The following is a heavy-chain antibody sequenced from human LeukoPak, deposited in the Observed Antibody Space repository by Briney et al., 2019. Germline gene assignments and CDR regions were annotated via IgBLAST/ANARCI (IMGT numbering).Heavy chain of an antibody. V-gene: IGHV7-4-1*02. D-gene: IGHD2-2*01. Sequence: ASVKVSCKASGYTFTSYAMNWVRQAPGQGLEWMGWINTNTGNPTYAQGFTGRFVFSLDTSVSTAYLQISSLKAEDTAVYYCASEGEYCSSTSCYLSVDYYYYYMDVWGKGTTVTVSS. CDR1: GYTFTSYA. CDR3: ASEGEYCSSTSCYLSVDYYYYYMDV. J-gene: IGHJ6*03. CDR2: INTNTGNP.